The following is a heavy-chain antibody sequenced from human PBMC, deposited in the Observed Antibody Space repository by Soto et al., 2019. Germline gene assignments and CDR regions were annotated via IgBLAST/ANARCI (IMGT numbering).Heavy chain of an antibody. J-gene: IGHJ4*02. CDR1: GVSITTNGYS. V-gene: IGHV4-30-2*01. D-gene: IGHD3-16*01. CDR3: ATYTAFAKYYFDY. Sequence: PSETLSLTCAVSGVSITTNGYSGSWIRQPPGKGLEWIGYIYPSGTIFYNPSLNSRVTISADTSNNQFSLKLTSVTAADTAVYFCATYTAFAKYYFDYWGRGTRVTVS. CDR2: IYPSGTI.